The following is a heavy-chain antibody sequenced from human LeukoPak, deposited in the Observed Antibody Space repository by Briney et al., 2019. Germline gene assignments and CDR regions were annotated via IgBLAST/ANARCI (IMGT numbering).Heavy chain of an antibody. V-gene: IGHV3-48*03. CDR1: GFTFSSYE. D-gene: IGHD3-16*01. CDR2: ISSSGRTI. CDR3: ARDERGAFDI. J-gene: IGHJ3*02. Sequence: GGSLRLSCAASGFTFSSYEVNWVRQAPGKGLEWVSYISSSGRTIYYADSVKGRFTISRDNAKNSLYLQMNSLRAEDTAVYYCARDERGAFDIWGQGTMVTVSS.